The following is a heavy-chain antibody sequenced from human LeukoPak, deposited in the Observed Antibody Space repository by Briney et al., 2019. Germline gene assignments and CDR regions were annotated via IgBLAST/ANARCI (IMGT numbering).Heavy chain of an antibody. CDR2: IIPIFGTA. CDR3: ARGEGAVVISWFDP. J-gene: IGHJ5*02. CDR1: GGTFSSYA. Sequence: GSSVKVSCKASGGTFSSYAISWVRQAPGQGLEWMGGIIPIFGTANYAQKFQGRVTITADESTSAAYMELSSLRSEDTAVYYCARGEGAVVISWFDPWGQGTLVTVSS. V-gene: IGHV1-69*01. D-gene: IGHD3-22*01.